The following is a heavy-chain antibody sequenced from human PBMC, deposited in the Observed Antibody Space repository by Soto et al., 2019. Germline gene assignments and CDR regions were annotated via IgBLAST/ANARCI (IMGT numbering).Heavy chain of an antibody. J-gene: IGHJ4*02. CDR3: ARRRITIFGVVITLFDY. V-gene: IGHV4-30-4*01. Sequence: SETLSLTCTVSGGSIRSGDYCWSWLRPRPGTGLDGPGYINHSGSPNYNPSLKSRVTISVDTSKNQFSLKLSSVTAVDTAVSYCARRRITIFGVVITLFDYWGQGTLVTVSS. CDR2: INHSGSP. CDR1: GGSIRSGDYC. D-gene: IGHD3-3*01.